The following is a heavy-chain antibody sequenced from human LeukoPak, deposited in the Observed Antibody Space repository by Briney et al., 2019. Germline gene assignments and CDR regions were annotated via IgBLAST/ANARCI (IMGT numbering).Heavy chain of an antibody. D-gene: IGHD5-12*01. J-gene: IGHJ4*02. CDR1: GFTFSSYS. CDR3: ARALRGATTNYDY. Sequence: GGSLRHSCAASGFTFSSYSMNWVRQAPGKGLEWVSSISSSSSYIYYADSVKGRFTISRDNAKNSLYLQMNSLRAEGTAVYYCARALRGATTNYDYWGQGTLVTVSS. CDR2: ISSSSSYI. V-gene: IGHV3-21*01.